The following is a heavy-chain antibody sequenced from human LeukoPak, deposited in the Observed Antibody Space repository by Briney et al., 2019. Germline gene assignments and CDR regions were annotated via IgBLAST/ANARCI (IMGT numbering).Heavy chain of an antibody. V-gene: IGHV4-59*08. J-gene: IGHJ6*03. CDR2: IYYSGST. Sequence: PSETLSLTCTVSGGSISSYYWSWIRQPPGKGLEWIGYIYYSGSTNYNPSLKSRVTISVDTSKNQFSLKLSSVTAADTAVYYCARVGITILGAQDIAYYMDVWGKGTTVTISS. D-gene: IGHD3-9*01. CDR3: ARVGITILGAQDIAYYMDV. CDR1: GGSISSYY.